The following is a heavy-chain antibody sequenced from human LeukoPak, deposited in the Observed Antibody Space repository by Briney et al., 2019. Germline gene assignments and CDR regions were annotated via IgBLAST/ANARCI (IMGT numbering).Heavy chain of an antibody. CDR3: ARGEGHDYGGNDYFDY. D-gene: IGHD4-23*01. Sequence: PGGSLRLSCAASGFTFSNAWMSWVRQAPGKGLEYVSAISSNGGSTYYANSVKGRFTISRDNSKNTLYLQMGSLRAEDMAVYYCARGEGHDYGGNDYFDYWGQGTLVTVSS. V-gene: IGHV3-64*01. CDR2: ISSNGGST. CDR1: GFTFSNAW. J-gene: IGHJ4*02.